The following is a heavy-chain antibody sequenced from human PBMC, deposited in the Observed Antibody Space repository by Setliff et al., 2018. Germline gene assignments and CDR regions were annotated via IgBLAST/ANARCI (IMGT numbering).Heavy chain of an antibody. D-gene: IGHD5-18*01. CDR2: TIPMFGTT. CDR3: AREGVDTRSSTDYRYYMDV. V-gene: IGHV1-69*05. Sequence: GASVKVSCKASGGTFSSYGITWVRQAPGQGLEWMGGTIPMFGTTNYAQEFQGRVTIITDASTSTSYMALSSLTSADTAVYYCAREGVDTRSSTDYRYYMDVWGKGTTVTVSS. J-gene: IGHJ6*03. CDR1: GGTFSSYG.